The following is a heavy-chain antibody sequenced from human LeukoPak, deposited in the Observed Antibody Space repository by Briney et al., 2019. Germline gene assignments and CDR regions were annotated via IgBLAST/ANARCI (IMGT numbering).Heavy chain of an antibody. Sequence: PGGSLRLSCAASGFTFSSYAMSWVRQAPGKGLEWVSAISGSGGSTYYADSVKGRSTISRDNSKNTLYLQMNSLKTEDTAVYFCTTDPTGTISDYWSQGTLVTVSS. CDR2: ISGSGGST. V-gene: IGHV3-23*01. J-gene: IGHJ4*02. CDR3: TTDPTGTISDY. CDR1: GFTFSSYA. D-gene: IGHD3-9*01.